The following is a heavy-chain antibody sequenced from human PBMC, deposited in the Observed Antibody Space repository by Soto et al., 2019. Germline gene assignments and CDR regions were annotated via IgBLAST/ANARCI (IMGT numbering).Heavy chain of an antibody. CDR2: IYHSGNT. J-gene: IGHJ4*02. V-gene: IGHV4-4*02. CDR1: GGSISRSSW. D-gene: IGHD5-18*01. CDR3: ASKLDTTLGD. Sequence: PSETLSLTCAVSGGSISRSSWWTWVRQPPGKGLEWIGEIYHSGNTNYNPSLKSRVSFSVDKSKNQFSLRLTSVTAADTAVYYCASKLDTTLGDXGQGTMVTVS.